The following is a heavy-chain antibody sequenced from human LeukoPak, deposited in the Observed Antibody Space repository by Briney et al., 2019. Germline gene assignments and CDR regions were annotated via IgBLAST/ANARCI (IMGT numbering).Heavy chain of an antibody. CDR1: GGSFSGYY. CDR2: INHSGST. D-gene: IGHD3-22*01. Sequence: SETLSLTCAVCGGSFSGYYWSWIRQPPGKGLEWIGEINHSGSTNYNPSLKSRVTISVDTSKNQFSLKLSSVTAADTAVYYCALALGSSGYSSDAFDIWGQGTMVTVSS. J-gene: IGHJ3*02. V-gene: IGHV4-34*01. CDR3: ALALGSSGYSSDAFDI.